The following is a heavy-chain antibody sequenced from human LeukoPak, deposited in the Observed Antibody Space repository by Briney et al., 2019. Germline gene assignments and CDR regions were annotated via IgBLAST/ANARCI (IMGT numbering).Heavy chain of an antibody. Sequence: SETLSLTCTVSGGSINTNNHYWSWIRQHPGKGLEWIGYIYYSGSTNYNPSLKSRVTISVDTSKNQFSLKLSSVTAADTAVYYCARLGYSYGLDYWGQGTLVTVST. CDR3: ARLGYSYGLDY. CDR2: IYYSGST. CDR1: GGSINTNNHY. J-gene: IGHJ4*02. D-gene: IGHD5-18*01. V-gene: IGHV4-61*05.